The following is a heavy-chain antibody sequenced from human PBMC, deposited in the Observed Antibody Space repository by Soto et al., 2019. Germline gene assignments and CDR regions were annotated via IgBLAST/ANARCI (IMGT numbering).Heavy chain of an antibody. J-gene: IGHJ3*02. D-gene: IGHD3-10*01. CDR1: GGSISSYY. CDR2: IYYSWST. Sequence: QVQLQESGPGLVKPSETLSLTCTVSGGSISSYYWSWIRQPPGKGLEWLGYIYYSWSTNYNHSLKSRVTRPVDTSQNQFSLKLSSLTAADTAVYYCARVWGGAFDIWGQGTMVTVSS. CDR3: ARVWGGAFDI. V-gene: IGHV4-59*01.